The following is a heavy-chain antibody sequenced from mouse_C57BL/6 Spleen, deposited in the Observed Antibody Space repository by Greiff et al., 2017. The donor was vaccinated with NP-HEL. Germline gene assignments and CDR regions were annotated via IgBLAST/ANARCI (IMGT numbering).Heavy chain of an antibody. Sequence: EVQLVESGGGLVKPGGSLKLSCAASGFTFSSYAMSWVRQTPEKRLEWVATISDGGSYTYYPDNVKGRFTISRDNAKNNLYLQMIHLKSEDTAMYYCARDKGGYYEMGYWGQGTSVTVSS. CDR2: ISDGGSYT. CDR1: GFTFSSYA. V-gene: IGHV5-4*01. J-gene: IGHJ4*01. D-gene: IGHD1-1*02. CDR3: ARDKGGYYEMGY.